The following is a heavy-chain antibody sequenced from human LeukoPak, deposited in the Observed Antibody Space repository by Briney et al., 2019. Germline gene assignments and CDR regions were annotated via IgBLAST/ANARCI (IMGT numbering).Heavy chain of an antibody. V-gene: IGHV4-38-2*01. J-gene: IGHJ6*03. CDR1: GYSISSGYY. CDR3: ARALEATYYYYCYMDV. CDR2: IYHSGST. D-gene: IGHD1-1*01. Sequence: PSETLSLTCAVSGYSISSGYYWGWIRQPPGKGLEWIGSIYHSGSTYYNPSLKSRVTISVDTSKNQFSLKLSSVTAADTAVYYCARALEATYYYYCYMDVWGKGTTVTVSS.